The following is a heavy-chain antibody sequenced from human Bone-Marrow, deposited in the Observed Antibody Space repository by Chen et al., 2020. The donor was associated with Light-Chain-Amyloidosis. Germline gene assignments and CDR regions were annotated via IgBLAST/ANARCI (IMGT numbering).Heavy chain of an antibody. V-gene: IGHV4-39*01. CDR3: ARPGCSGGSCRNWFDP. Sequence: QLQLQESGPGLVKPSETLFLTCTVSGGSISSSSYYWGWIRQPPGKGLEWIGSIYYSGSTYYNPSLKSRVTISVDTSKNQFSLKLSSVTAADTAVYYCARPGCSGGSCRNWFDPWGQGTLVTVSS. CDR2: IYYSGST. J-gene: IGHJ5*02. CDR1: GGSISSSSYY. D-gene: IGHD2-15*01.